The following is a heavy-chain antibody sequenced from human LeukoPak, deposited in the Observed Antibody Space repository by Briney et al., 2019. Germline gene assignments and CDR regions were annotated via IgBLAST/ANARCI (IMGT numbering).Heavy chain of an antibody. Sequence: SSETLSLTCAVYGGSFSGHYWSWIRQPPGKGLEWIGEINHSGSTNYNPSLKSRVTISVDTSKNQFSLKLSSVTAADTAVYYCARGLWVACSGGSCYSGWFDPWSQGTLVTVSS. D-gene: IGHD2-15*01. J-gene: IGHJ5*02. CDR3: ARGLWVACSGGSCYSGWFDP. CDR1: GGSFSGHY. V-gene: IGHV4-34*01. CDR2: INHSGST.